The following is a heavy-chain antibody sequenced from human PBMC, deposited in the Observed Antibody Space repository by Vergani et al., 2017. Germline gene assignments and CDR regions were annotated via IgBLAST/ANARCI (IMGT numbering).Heavy chain of an antibody. CDR2: ISSSSSYI. V-gene: IGHV3-21*04. Sequence: EVQLVESGGGLVKPGGSLRLSCAASGFTFSSYSMNWVRQAPGKGLEWVSSISSSSSYIYYADSVKGRFTISRDNSKNTLFLHMNSLRPEDTAVYYCAKVGRSEVAGTFGAFDIWGQGTMVTVSS. D-gene: IGHD6-19*01. CDR1: GFTFSSYS. J-gene: IGHJ3*02. CDR3: AKVGRSEVAGTFGAFDI.